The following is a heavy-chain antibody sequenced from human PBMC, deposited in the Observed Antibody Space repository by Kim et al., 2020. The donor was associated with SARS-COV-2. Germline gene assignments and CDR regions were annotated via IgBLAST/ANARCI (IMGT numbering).Heavy chain of an antibody. Sequence: ASVKVSCKASGYTFSSYGISWVRQAPGQGLEWMGWISVYNGNTNYAQKFRGRVTMTTDTSTSTAYMDLRSLRSDDTAVYYCAREADFEVVPSAHFDYWGQ. D-gene: IGHD2-2*01. V-gene: IGHV1-18*01. J-gene: IGHJ4*02. CDR1: GYTFSSYG. CDR2: ISVYNGNT. CDR3: AREADFEVVPSAHFDY.